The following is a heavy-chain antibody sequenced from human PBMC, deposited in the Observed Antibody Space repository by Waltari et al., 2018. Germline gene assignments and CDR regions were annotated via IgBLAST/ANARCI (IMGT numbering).Heavy chain of an antibody. Sequence: QFQLQESGPGLVRPSETLSLACTVSGDSISRSSYYWAWIRQPPGKGLEWIGTIYSSGSTSYNSSLKCRVTISIDTSKNQFSLMLSSVTAADTAVYYCAKRENFNFWRDAFDLWGQGTMVTVSS. CDR1: GDSISRSSYY. V-gene: IGHV4-39*07. CDR3: AKRENFNFWRDAFDL. CDR2: IYSSGST. J-gene: IGHJ3*01. D-gene: IGHD3-3*01.